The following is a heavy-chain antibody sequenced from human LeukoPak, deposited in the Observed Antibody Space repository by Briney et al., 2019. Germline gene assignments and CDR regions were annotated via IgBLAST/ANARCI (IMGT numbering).Heavy chain of an antibody. V-gene: IGHV1-24*01. CDR2: FDPENGEA. CDR1: GYTLTELS. D-gene: IGHD2-8*01. J-gene: IGHJ4*02. CDR3: AAGGVYDLLDH. Sequence: ASVKVSCKVSGYTLTELSMHWVRQAPGKGLEWMGGFDPENGEAIYAQKFQGRVTMTKDTSTDTVYMELNSLKSEDTAVYYCAAGGVYDLLDHWGQGTLVTVSS.